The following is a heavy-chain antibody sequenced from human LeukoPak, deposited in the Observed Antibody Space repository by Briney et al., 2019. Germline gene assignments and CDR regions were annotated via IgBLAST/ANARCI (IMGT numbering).Heavy chain of an antibody. CDR1: GGTFSSYA. V-gene: IGHV1-69*13. CDR3: ARENSLDYPAMVNDAFDI. D-gene: IGHD4/OR15-4a*01. Sequence: VKVSCKASGGTFSSYAISWVRQAPGQGLEWMGGIIPIFGAANYAQKFQGRVTITTDESTSTAYMELSSLRSEDTAVYYCARENSLDYPAMVNDAFDIWGQGTMVTVSS. J-gene: IGHJ3*02. CDR2: IIPIFGAA.